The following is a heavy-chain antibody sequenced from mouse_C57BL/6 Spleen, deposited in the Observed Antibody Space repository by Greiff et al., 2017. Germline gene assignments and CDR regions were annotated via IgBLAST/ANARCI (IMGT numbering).Heavy chain of an antibody. CDR1: GFSLTSYG. V-gene: IGHV2-2*01. D-gene: IGHD2-14*01. J-gene: IGHJ1*03. CDR2: IWSGGST. Sequence: LQESGPGLVQPSQSLSITCTVSGFSLTSYGVPWVRQSPGKGLEWLGVIWSGGSTDYNVAFISSLIISKDNSKSQVFFKMNSLQADDTARDYCARGAVRWYFDVWGTGTTVTVSS. CDR3: ARGAVRWYFDV.